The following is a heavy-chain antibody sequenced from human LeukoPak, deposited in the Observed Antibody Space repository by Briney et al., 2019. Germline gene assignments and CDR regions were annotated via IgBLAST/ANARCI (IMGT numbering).Heavy chain of an antibody. CDR2: IYYSGST. Sequence: SETLSLTCAVSVGSISSGNWWSWVRQPPGKGLEWIGYIYYSGSTNYNPSLKSRVTISVDTSKNQFSLKLSSVTAADTAVYYCARLDYGDYDFYWYFDLWGRGTLVTVSS. CDR1: VGSISSGNW. J-gene: IGHJ2*01. CDR3: ARLDYGDYDFYWYFDL. D-gene: IGHD4-17*01. V-gene: IGHV4-4*02.